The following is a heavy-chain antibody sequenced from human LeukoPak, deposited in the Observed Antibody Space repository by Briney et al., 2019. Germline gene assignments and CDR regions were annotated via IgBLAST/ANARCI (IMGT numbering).Heavy chain of an antibody. D-gene: IGHD7-27*01. CDR3: ARRLTGLDY. Sequence: KPSETLSLTCTVSGGSISSGGYYWSWIRQHPGKGLEWIGYIYYSGNTYYNPSLKSRVIISIDTSKNQFSLRLSSVTAADTAVYYCARRLTGLDYWGQGTLVTVSS. J-gene: IGHJ4*02. CDR2: IYYSGNT. V-gene: IGHV4-31*03. CDR1: GGSISSGGYY.